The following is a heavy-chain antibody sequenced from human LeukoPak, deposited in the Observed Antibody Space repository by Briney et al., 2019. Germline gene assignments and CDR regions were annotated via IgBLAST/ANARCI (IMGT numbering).Heavy chain of an antibody. CDR2: IYYSGST. CDR1: GGSISSGDYY. CDR3: ARAPYDFWSGYRGRWFDP. V-gene: IGHV4-30-4*08. D-gene: IGHD3-3*01. Sequence: PSQTLSLTCTVSGGSISSGDYYWSWIRQPPGKGLEWIGYIYYSGSTYYNPPLKSRVTISVDTSKNQFSLKLSSVTAADTAVYYCARAPYDFWSGYRGRWFDPWGQGTLVTVSS. J-gene: IGHJ5*02.